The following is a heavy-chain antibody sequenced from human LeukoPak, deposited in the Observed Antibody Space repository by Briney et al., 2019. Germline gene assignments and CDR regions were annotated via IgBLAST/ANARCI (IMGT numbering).Heavy chain of an antibody. CDR2: IYHSGST. CDR1: GYSISSGYY. CDR3: AASPLGYCSGGSCLLVH. Sequence: PSETLSLTCAVSGYSISSGYYWGWIRQPPGKGLEWIGSIYHSGSTYYNPSLKSRVTISVDTSKNQFSLKLSSVTAADTAVYYCAASPLGYCSGGSCLLVHWGQGTLVTVSS. D-gene: IGHD2-15*01. V-gene: IGHV4-38-2*01. J-gene: IGHJ1*01.